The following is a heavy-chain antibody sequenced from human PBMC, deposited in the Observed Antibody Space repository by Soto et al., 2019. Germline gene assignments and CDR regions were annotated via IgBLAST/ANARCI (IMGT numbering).Heavy chain of an antibody. J-gene: IGHJ4*02. CDR3: ARIGTLDWIDNY. Sequence: QVQLVQSGAEVKKPGSSVKVSCKASGGTLRSYVTSWVRQAPGQGLEWLGGIIPMYGTTYYAQTFQGRVTISADESTSTAFMELSSQRSEDTAVYYCARIGTLDWIDNYWGQGTLVTVSS. D-gene: IGHD1-1*01. V-gene: IGHV1-69*12. CDR1: GGTLRSYV. CDR2: IIPMYGTT.